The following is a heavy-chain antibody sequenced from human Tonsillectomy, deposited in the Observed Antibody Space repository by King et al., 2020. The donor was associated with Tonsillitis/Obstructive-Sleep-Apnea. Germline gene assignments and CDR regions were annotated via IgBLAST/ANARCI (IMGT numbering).Heavy chain of an antibody. J-gene: IGHJ4*02. CDR1: GFTFSSYS. CDR2: ISSSSSTI. V-gene: IGHV3-48*02. D-gene: IGHD5-18*01. Sequence: VQLVESGGGLVQPGGSLRLSCAASGFTFSSYSMNWVRQAPGKGLEWVSYISSSSSTIYYADSLKGRFTISRDNAKNSLYLQMNSLRDEDTAVYYCAMGGYSYGDDYFDYWGQGTLVTVSS. CDR3: AMGGYSYGDDYFDY.